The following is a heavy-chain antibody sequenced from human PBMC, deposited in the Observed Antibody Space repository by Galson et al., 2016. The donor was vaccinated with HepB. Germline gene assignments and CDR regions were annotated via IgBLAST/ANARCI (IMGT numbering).Heavy chain of an antibody. CDR1: GDSVSSKSVT. CDR3: ARRGSKEKGYFEY. J-gene: IGHJ2*01. D-gene: IGHD6-13*01. CDR2: TYYRSKWYN. Sequence: CAISGDSVSSKSVTWNWIRQSPSRGLEWLGRTYYRSKWYNDYAVSVKRRMTINPDASKNQFSLQLNSVTPEDTAVYYCARRGSKEKGYFEYWGRGTLVTVSS. V-gene: IGHV6-1*01.